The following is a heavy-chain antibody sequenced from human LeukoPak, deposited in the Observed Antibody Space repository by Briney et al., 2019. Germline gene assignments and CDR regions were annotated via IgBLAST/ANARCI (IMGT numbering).Heavy chain of an antibody. CDR3: ARGDFILRYCSSTSCHRGADFDY. CDR1: GFTFSSYA. Sequence: PGGSLRLSCAASGFTFSSYAMHWVRQAPGKGLEYVSAISSNGGSTYYANSVKGRFTISRDNSKNTLYLQMGSLRAEDMAVYYCARGDFILRYCSSTSCHRGADFDYWGKGTTVTVSS. J-gene: IGHJ4*03. V-gene: IGHV3-64*01. D-gene: IGHD2-2*02. CDR2: ISSNGGST.